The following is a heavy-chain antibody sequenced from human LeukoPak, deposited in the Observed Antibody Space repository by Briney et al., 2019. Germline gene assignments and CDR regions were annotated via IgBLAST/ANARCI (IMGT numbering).Heavy chain of an antibody. CDR1: GFTFSDYY. CDR3: ARVMGAYAFDI. J-gene: IGHJ3*02. Sequence: PGGSLRPSCAASGFTFSDYYMSWIRQAPGKGLEWVSHISKSGSAIYKADSVRGRFTISRDNAKNSLYLQMNSLRGEDTAVYYCARVMGAYAFDIWGQGTMVTVSS. CDR2: ISKSGSAI. V-gene: IGHV3-11*01. D-gene: IGHD1-26*01.